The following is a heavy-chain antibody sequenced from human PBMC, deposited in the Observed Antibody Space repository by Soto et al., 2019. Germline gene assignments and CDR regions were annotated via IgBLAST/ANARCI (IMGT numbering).Heavy chain of an antibody. J-gene: IGHJ6*02. V-gene: IGHV4-59*01. D-gene: IGHD6-19*01. CDR3: ASDRSSGWDQGYGMDV. Sequence: SETLSLTCTVSVGSISTYYWSWIRQPPGKGLEWIGYIYYSGSTSYNPSLKSRVTISVDTSKNQFSLKLRSVTAADTAVYYCASDRSSGWDQGYGMDVWGQGTTVTVSS. CDR2: IYYSGST. CDR1: VGSISTYY.